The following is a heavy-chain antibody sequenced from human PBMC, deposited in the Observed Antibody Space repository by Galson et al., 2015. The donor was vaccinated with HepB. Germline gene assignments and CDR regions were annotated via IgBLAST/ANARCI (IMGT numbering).Heavy chain of an antibody. CDR1: GFTFSSYA. J-gene: IGHJ4*02. CDR3: AKVWGYSSGWDTYY. Sequence: SLRLSCAASGFTFSSYAMSWVRQAPGKGLEWVSAISGSGGSTYYADSVKGRFTISRDNSKNTLYLQMNSLRAEDTAVYYCAKVWGYSSGWDTYYWGQGTLVTVSS. CDR2: ISGSGGST. V-gene: IGHV3-23*01. D-gene: IGHD6-19*01.